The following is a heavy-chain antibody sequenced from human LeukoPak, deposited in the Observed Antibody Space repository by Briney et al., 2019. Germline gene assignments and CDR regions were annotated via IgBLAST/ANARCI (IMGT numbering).Heavy chain of an antibody. Sequence: PSETLSLTCAVYGGSFSGYYWSWIRQPPGKGLEWIGEINHSGSTNYNPSLKGRFTISVDTSKNKFYLRLNSVTAADTAVYYCAREFFLVGTSGRFFWPDWGQGTLVTVSS. D-gene: IGHD6-19*01. CDR1: GGSFSGYY. J-gene: IGHJ4*02. V-gene: IGHV4-34*01. CDR3: AREFFLVGTSGRFFWPD. CDR2: INHSGST.